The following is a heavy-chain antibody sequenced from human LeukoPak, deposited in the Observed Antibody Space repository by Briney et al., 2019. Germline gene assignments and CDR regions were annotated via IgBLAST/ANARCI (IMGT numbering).Heavy chain of an antibody. V-gene: IGHV4-59*01. Sequence: PSETLSLTCTVSGGSISSYYWSWIRQPPGKGLEWIGYIYYSGSTNYNPSLKSRVTISVDTSKNQFSLKLSSVTAADTAVYYCARTVPAAIAWFDTWGQGTLVTVSS. CDR2: IYYSGST. CDR1: GGSISSYY. CDR3: ARTVPAAIAWFDT. D-gene: IGHD2-2*02. J-gene: IGHJ5*02.